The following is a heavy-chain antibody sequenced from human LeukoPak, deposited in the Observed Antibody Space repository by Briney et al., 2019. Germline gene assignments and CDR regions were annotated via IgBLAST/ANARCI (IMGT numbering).Heavy chain of an antibody. V-gene: IGHV4-4*02. D-gene: IGHD1-26*01. CDR1: GGSISSNMW. Sequence: PSETLSLTCSVSGGSISSNMWWSWVRQTPGKGQEWIGEIYHSGSTNYNPSLKSRVTISLDKSKNQFSLKLSSVTAADTAVYYCARDSSIVGTTGAFDIWGQGTMVIVSS. CDR2: IYHSGST. J-gene: IGHJ3*02. CDR3: ARDSSIVGTTGAFDI.